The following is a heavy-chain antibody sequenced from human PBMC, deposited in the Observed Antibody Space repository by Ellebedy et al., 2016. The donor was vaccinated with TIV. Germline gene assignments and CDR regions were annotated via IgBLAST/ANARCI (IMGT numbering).Heavy chain of an antibody. CDR3: ARDYGGNSATEYYFDY. CDR2: IYYSGST. Sequence: SETLSLTXAVYGGSISSGDYYWSWIRQPPGKGLEWIGYIYYSGSTYYNPSLKSRVTISVDTSKNQFSLKLSSVTAADTAVYYCARDYGGNSATEYYFDYWGQGTLVTVSS. D-gene: IGHD4-23*01. V-gene: IGHV4-30-4*01. CDR1: GGSISSGDYY. J-gene: IGHJ4*02.